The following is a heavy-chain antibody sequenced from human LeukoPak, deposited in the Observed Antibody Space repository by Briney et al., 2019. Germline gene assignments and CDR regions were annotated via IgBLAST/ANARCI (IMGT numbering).Heavy chain of an antibody. CDR1: GFTFSSYA. V-gene: IGHV3-30*14. J-gene: IGHJ4*02. D-gene: IGHD3-22*01. Sequence: PGGSLRLSCAASGFTFSSYAMHWVRQAPGKGLEWVAVISYDGSNKYYADSVKGRFTISRDNSKNTLYLQMNSLRAEDTAVYYCARDLVDYYDSSGPVGYWGQGTLVTVSS. CDR2: ISYDGSNK. CDR3: ARDLVDYYDSSGPVGY.